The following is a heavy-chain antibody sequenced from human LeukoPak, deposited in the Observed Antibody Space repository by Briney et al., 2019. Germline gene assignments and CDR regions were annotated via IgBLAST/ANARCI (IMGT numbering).Heavy chain of an antibody. CDR1: GFTFSSYA. D-gene: IGHD3-22*01. J-gene: IGHJ4*02. Sequence: GGSLRLSCAASGFTFSSYAMHWVRQAPGKGVEYVSAISSNGGSTYYANSVKGRFTISRDNSKNTLYLQMGSLRAEDMAVYYCAREHYDSSGYYNFDYWGQGTLVTVSS. CDR2: ISSNGGST. V-gene: IGHV3-64*01. CDR3: AREHYDSSGYYNFDY.